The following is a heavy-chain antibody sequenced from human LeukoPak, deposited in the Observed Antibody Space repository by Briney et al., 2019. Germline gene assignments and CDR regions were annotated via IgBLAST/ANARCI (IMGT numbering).Heavy chain of an antibody. CDR2: TSYDGTKK. CDR1: GFTFSRYG. Sequence: PGRSLILSCAASGFTFSRYGMHWVRQAPGKGLEWVAVTSYDGTKKDYADHVKGRFTISRDNSQNTLYLQMNSLRAEDTAVYYCARVGYYASGPFSYFDYWGQGTLVTVSS. V-gene: IGHV3-30*03. D-gene: IGHD3-10*01. J-gene: IGHJ4*02. CDR3: ARVGYYASGPFSYFDY.